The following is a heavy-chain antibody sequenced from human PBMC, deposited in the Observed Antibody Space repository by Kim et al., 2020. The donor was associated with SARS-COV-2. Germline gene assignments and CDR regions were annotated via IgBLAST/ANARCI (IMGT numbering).Heavy chain of an antibody. Sequence: GGSLRLSCAASGFTFSDYWMHWVRQAPGKGLVWVSRINSDGRNTDYADSVKGRFTIARDNAKNTLSLQMNSLRVEDTSVYYCAKTRLGLFVADIWGQGTMVTVSS. J-gene: IGHJ3*02. CDR1: GFTFSDYW. CDR3: AKTRLGLFVADI. CDR2: INSDGRNT. D-gene: IGHD3-3*01. V-gene: IGHV3-74*01.